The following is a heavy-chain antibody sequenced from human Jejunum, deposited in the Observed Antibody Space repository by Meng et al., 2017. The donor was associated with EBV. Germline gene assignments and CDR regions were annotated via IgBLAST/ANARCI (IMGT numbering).Heavy chain of an antibody. V-gene: IGHV3-23*01. CDR1: GFSLSAYA. J-gene: IGHJ4*02. CDR3: VRDGYNYIPFDY. CDR2: VSGTGGST. Sequence: VALLGVGGGLVPRGGSLRISCVAAGFSLSAYAMSWVRQAPGKGLEWVSHVSGTGGSTYYADSVKGRFTASRDNSKNMLFLQMNSLRADDTAIYYCVRDGYNYIPFDYWGQGTLVTVSS. D-gene: IGHD5-24*01.